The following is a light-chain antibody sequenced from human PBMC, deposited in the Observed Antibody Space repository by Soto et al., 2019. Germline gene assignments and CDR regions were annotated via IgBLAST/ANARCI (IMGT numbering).Light chain of an antibody. J-gene: IGKJ1*01. Sequence: EIVMTQSPATLSVSPGERATLSCRASQSVNSNLAWYQQKPGQAPRLLIYDASTRATGIPARFSGSGSGTEFTLTISSLQSGDFAVYYCQQYNNWPRTFGQGTKVEIK. CDR3: QQYNNWPRT. CDR1: QSVNSN. CDR2: DAS. V-gene: IGKV3-15*01.